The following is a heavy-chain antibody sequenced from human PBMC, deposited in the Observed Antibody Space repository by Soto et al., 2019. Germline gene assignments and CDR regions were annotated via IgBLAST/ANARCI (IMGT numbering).Heavy chain of an antibody. V-gene: IGHV1-18*01. Sequence: QVHLVQSGAEVKKPGASVKVSCKASGYTFTSYGITWVRQAPGQGLEWMGWISAHNGNTDYAQKLQGRVIVTRDTSTSQAYMELRSLISDDTAVYYCARGRYGDAWGQGALVTVSS. J-gene: IGHJ5*02. D-gene: IGHD1-1*01. CDR3: ARGRYGDA. CDR1: GYTFTSYG. CDR2: ISAHNGNT.